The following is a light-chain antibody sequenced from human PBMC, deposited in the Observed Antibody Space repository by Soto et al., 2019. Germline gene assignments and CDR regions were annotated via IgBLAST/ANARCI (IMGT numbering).Light chain of an antibody. V-gene: IGKV1-8*01. CDR1: QAISSY. CDR3: QQYYNYPRT. J-gene: IGKJ2*01. Sequence: AIRMTQSPSSFSASTGDRVTITCRASQAISSYLAWYQQKPGKAPKLLIYAASTLQSGVPSSFSGSGSGTDFNLTISCLRSEDFATYYCQQYYNYPRTFGQGTKVEI. CDR2: AAS.